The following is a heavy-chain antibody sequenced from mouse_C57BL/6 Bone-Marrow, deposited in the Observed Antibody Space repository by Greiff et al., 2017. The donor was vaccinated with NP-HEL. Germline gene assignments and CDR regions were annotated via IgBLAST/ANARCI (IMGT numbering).Heavy chain of an antibody. CDR2: INSDGVST. CDR1: EYEFPSHD. V-gene: IGHV5-2*01. Sequence: EVQVVESGGGLVQPGESLKLSCESNEYEFPSHDMSWVRKTPEKRLELVAAINSDGVSTYFPDTMERRFIISRDNTKKTLYLQMSSLRSEDTALYYCARHRYGSSYDWYFDVWGTGTTVTVSS. CDR3: ARHRYGSSYDWYFDV. J-gene: IGHJ1*03. D-gene: IGHD1-1*01.